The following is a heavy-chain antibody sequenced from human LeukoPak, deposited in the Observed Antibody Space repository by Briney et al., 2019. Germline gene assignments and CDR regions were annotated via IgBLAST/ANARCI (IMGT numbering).Heavy chain of an antibody. CDR3: ARGHTMIVGQYYFDY. Sequence: SETLSLTCTVSGGSISSYYWSWIRQSAGKGLEWIGRIYTSGSTNYNPSLKSRVTMSVDTSKNQFSLKLSSVTAADTAVYYCARGHTMIVGQYYFDYWGQGTLVTVSS. D-gene: IGHD3-22*01. CDR2: IYTSGST. J-gene: IGHJ4*02. V-gene: IGHV4-4*07. CDR1: GGSISSYY.